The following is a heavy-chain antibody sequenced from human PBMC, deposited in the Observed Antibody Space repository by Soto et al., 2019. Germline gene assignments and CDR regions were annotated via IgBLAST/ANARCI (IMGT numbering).Heavy chain of an antibody. D-gene: IGHD2-15*01. J-gene: IGHJ6*02. CDR2: ITPIFDTT. CDR1: GGTFRSYA. V-gene: IGHV1-69*06. CDR3: ARHHSEYRGSPNGMDV. Sequence: QMQLVQSGAEVKKPGSSVKVSCTASGGTFRSYAIIWVRQAPGQGLEWMGGITPIFDTTIYAQNFQGRVTIAADRSTSTAYMELSSLRSEDTAVYYCARHHSEYRGSPNGMDVWGQGTTVTISS.